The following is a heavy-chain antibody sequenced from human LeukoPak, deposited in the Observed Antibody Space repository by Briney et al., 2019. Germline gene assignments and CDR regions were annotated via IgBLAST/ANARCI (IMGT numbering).Heavy chain of an antibody. J-gene: IGHJ6*03. CDR2: IYYSGSS. V-gene: IGHV4-38-2*02. CDR1: GYSISNGYY. CDR3: ARVPRSYYYYYYMDV. Sequence: PSETLSLTCTVSGYSISNGYYWGWIRQPPGKGLEWLGYIYYSGSSNYNPSLKSRVTMSADTSKNQFSLKLSSVTAADTAVYYCARVPRSYYYYYYMDVWGKGTTVTVSS.